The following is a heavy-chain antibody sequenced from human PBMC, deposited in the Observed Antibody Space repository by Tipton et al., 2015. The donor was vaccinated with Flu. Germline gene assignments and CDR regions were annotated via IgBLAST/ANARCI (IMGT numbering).Heavy chain of an antibody. CDR1: GGSINSYY. D-gene: IGHD4-17*01. J-gene: IGHJ6*02. Sequence: TLSLTCTVSGGSINSYYWSWIRQTPGKGLEWIGYLYYSGKTNYNPSLKSRVTILEDTSKNQVSLKLTSVTTADTAVYYCARVYDYGDYGRSYFYYRVDVWGQGTTVTVSS. V-gene: IGHV4-59*01. CDR2: LYYSGKT. CDR3: ARVYDYGDYGRSYFYYRVDV.